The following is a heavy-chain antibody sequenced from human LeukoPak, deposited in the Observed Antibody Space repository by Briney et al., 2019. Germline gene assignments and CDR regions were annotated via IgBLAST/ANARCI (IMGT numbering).Heavy chain of an antibody. CDR1: GFSFREHW. V-gene: IGHV3-7*02. CDR2: IKEDGNED. CDR3: TRGDRGYAESLY. D-gene: IGHD5-12*01. Sequence: PGGSLRLSCTVSGFSFREHWMSWVRQAPGKGLEWVGNIKEDGNEDYYVDSVEGRFVIFRDNAKNSLYLQMHSQRAEDTAVYYCTRGDRGYAESLYWGRGTLVTVSS. J-gene: IGHJ4*02.